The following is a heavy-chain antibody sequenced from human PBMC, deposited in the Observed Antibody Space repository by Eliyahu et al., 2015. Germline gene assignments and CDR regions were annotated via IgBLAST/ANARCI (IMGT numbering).Heavy chain of an antibody. J-gene: IGHJ4*02. D-gene: IGHD1-26*01. CDR3: AREWESGSYYFY. Sequence: EVKKPGSSVKVSCKASGGTFSTYTLNWVRQAPGQGLEWMGGIIPLFGTANYAQKFQGRVTITADESTSTAYIELSSLTSEDTALYYCAREWESGSYYFYWGQGTLVTVS. CDR1: GGTFSTYT. V-gene: IGHV1-69*01. CDR2: IIPLFGTA.